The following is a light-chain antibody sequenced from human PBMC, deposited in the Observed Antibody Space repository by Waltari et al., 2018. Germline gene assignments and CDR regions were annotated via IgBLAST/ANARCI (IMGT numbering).Light chain of an antibody. J-gene: IGKJ1*01. CDR3: QQRSDWPPWT. V-gene: IGKV3-11*01. Sequence: EIVLTQSPATLSLSPGERATLSCSASQSVSSYFAWYQHTPGQAPRLLIYDASNRASGIPAMFSGRGSDTDFTLTNSSLEPEDFAVYYGQQRSDWPPWTVGQGTKVEIK. CDR2: DAS. CDR1: QSVSSY.